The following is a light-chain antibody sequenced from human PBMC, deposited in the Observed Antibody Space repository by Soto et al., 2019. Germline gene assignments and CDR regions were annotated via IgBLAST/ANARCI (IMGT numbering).Light chain of an antibody. CDR3: SSYTSSFKLAV. CDR1: SSDVGGYNH. Sequence: QSALTQPASVSGSPGQSITIFCTGTSSDVGGYNHVSWYQQHPGSAPKLMIYDVSSRPSGVSNRFSGSKSGNTASLTISGLQAEDEADYYCSSYTSSFKLAVFGSGTKVTVL. CDR2: DVS. J-gene: IGLJ1*01. V-gene: IGLV2-14*03.